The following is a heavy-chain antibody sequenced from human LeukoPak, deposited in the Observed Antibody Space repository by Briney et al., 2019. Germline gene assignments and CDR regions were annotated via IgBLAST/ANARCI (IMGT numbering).Heavy chain of an antibody. CDR3: ARVGGNRYFDY. J-gene: IGHJ4*02. D-gene: IGHD3-10*01. CDR1: GFTFSSYA. Sequence: GGSLRLSCAASGFTFSSYAIHRVRQAPGKGLECVSAITSNGDNTYYADSVKGRFTISRDNSKNTLYLQMGSLRAEDMAVYYCARVGGNRYFDYWGQGTLVTVSS. CDR2: ITSNGDNT. V-gene: IGHV3-64*02.